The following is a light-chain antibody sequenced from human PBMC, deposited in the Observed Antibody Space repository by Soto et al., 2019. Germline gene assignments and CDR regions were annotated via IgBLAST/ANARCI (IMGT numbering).Light chain of an antibody. J-gene: IGLJ3*02. CDR1: RSNIGSNT. CDR3: AVWDDSLNGWV. Sequence: QSVLTQPPSASGTPGQRVTISCSGSRSNIGSNTVNWYQQLPGTAPKLLIYSNNQRPSGVPDRFSGSKSGTSASLAISGLQAEGEAEYYCAVWDDSLNGWVFGGGTKVTVL. CDR2: SNN. V-gene: IGLV1-44*01.